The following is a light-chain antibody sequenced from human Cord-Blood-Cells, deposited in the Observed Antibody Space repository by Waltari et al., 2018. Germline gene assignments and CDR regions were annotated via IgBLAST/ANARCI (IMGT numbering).Light chain of an antibody. V-gene: IGKV1-39*01. CDR2: AAS. CDR3: QQIYRTPYT. Sequence: DIQMTQSPSSLSASVGDRVTITCRASQSISSYFNWYQQKPGKAPKLLIYAASSLQSGVPSRFSGSGSGTDFTLTISSLQPEEFATYYCQQIYRTPYTFGQGTKLEIK. CDR1: QSISSY. J-gene: IGKJ2*01.